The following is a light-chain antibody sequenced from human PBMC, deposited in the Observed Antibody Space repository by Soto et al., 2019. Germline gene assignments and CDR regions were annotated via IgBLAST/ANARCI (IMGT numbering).Light chain of an antibody. CDR2: DAS. V-gene: IGKV3-11*01. Sequence: EIVLTQSPATLSLSPGERATLSCRASQSVSSNLAWYQDKPGQAPRLLIYDASSRATGIPARFSGSGSGTDFTLTISSLETEDFAVYYCQQRSNWLYTFGQGTKVDIK. J-gene: IGKJ2*01. CDR1: QSVSSN. CDR3: QQRSNWLYT.